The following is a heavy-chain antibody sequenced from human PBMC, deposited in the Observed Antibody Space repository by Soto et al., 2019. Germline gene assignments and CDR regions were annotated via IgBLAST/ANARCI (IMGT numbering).Heavy chain of an antibody. CDR3: ARDFGVVILSYYYGMDV. Sequence: ASVKVSCKASEYTFTSYYMHWVRQDPGQGFEWMGIINPSGGSTSYAQKFQGRVTMTRDTSTSTVYMELSSLRSEDTAVYYCARDFGVVILSYYYGMDVWGQGTTVTVSS. CDR2: INPSGGST. CDR1: EYTFTSYY. J-gene: IGHJ6*02. V-gene: IGHV1-46*01. D-gene: IGHD3-3*01.